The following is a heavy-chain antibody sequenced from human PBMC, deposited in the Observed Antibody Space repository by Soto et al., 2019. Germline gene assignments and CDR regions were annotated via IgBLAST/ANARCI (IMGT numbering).Heavy chain of an antibody. Sequence: EVQLLESGGGLVQPEGSLRLSCAASGFTFSSFAINWVRQAPGKGLEWVSVISGSGAATYYADSVKGRFTISRDNSKNTLYLQMSSLRAEDTALYYCAKDRCISTSCSYDLWGRGTLVTVSS. CDR1: GFTFSSFA. CDR3: AKDRCISTSCSYDL. CDR2: ISGSGAAT. J-gene: IGHJ2*01. V-gene: IGHV3-23*01. D-gene: IGHD2-2*01.